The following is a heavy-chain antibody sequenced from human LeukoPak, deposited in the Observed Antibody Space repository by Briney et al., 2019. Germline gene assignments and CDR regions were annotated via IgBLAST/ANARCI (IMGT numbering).Heavy chain of an antibody. CDR2: INPNSGGT. CDR1: GYTLTGYY. V-gene: IGHV1-2*06. J-gene: IGHJ4*02. Sequence: GASVKVSCKASGYTLTGYYMHWVRQAPGQGLEWMGRINPNSGGTNYAQKFQGRVTMTRDTSISTAYMELSRLRSDDTAVCYCARVEYSSSSRHDYWGQGALVTVSS. CDR3: ARVEYSSSSRHDY. D-gene: IGHD6-6*01.